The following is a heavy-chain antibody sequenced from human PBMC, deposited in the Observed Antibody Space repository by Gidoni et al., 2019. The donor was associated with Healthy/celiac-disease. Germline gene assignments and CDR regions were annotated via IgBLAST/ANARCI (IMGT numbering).Heavy chain of an antibody. CDR3: ARGSSFGVVRYYFDY. Sequence: GRFTISRDNSKNTLYLQMNSLRAEDTAVYYCARGSSFGVVRYYFDYWGQGTLVTVSS. V-gene: IGHV3-30*01. D-gene: IGHD3-3*01. J-gene: IGHJ4*02.